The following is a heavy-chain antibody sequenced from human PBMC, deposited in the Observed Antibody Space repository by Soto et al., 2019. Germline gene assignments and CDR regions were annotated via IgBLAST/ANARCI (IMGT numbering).Heavy chain of an antibody. J-gene: IGHJ4*02. V-gene: IGHV3-23*01. CDR3: AKRPASIITFDY. Sequence: EVQLLDSGGCLVQPGGSLRLSCAASGFTFSNYAMSWVRQSPGKGLEWVSTISGNGGSTYYADSVKGWFTISRDNSKNMLFLQINSLRDDDSAVYYCAKRPASIITFDYWGQGTPVTVSS. D-gene: IGHD2-2*01. CDR2: ISGNGGST. CDR1: GFTFSNYA.